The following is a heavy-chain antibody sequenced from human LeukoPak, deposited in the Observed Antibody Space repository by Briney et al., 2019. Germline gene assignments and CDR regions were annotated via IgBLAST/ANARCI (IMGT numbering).Heavy chain of an antibody. J-gene: IGHJ4*02. D-gene: IGHD6-6*01. CDR2: ISVGDSDT. CDR1: GYTFRYYW. V-gene: IGHV5-51*01. CDR3: ARPSSSSSSQFDY. Sequence: GESLKISCTGSGYTFRYYWIGWVRQMPGKGLEWMGIISVGDSDTRYSPSFQGQVTISDDKSISTAYLQWSSLKASDTAMYYCARPSSSSSSQFDYWGQGTLVTVSS.